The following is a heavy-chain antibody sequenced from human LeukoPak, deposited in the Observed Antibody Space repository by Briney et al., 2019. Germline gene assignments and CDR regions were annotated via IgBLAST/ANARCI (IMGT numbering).Heavy chain of an antibody. CDR3: AKQITFGGVIVPRYFDY. CDR1: EFTFSDYY. D-gene: IGHD3-16*02. V-gene: IGHV3-23*01. J-gene: IGHJ4*02. CDR2: ISGSGGST. Sequence: GGSLRLSCAASEFTFSDYYMSWIRQAPGKGLEWVSAISGSGGSTYYADSVKGRFTISRDNSKNTLYLQMNSLRAEDTAVYYCAKQITFGGVIVPRYFDYWGQGTLVTASS.